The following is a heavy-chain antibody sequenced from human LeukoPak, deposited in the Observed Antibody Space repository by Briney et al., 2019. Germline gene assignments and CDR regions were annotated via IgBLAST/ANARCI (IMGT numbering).Heavy chain of an antibody. V-gene: IGHV3-23*01. J-gene: IGHJ6*02. CDR3: AKATEDYGMDV. D-gene: IGHD1-14*01. Sequence: GGSLRLSCAASGFTFNNYAMTWVRQAPGKGLEWVSVVSGSGDNTNYADSVKGRFTISRDNSKNTLYLQMNSLRAEDTAVYYCAKATEDYGMDVWGQGTTVTVSS. CDR1: GFTFNNYA. CDR2: VSGSGDNT.